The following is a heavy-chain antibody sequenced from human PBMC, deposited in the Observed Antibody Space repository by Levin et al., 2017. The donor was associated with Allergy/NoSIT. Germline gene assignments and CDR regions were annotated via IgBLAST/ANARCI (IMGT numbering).Heavy chain of an antibody. D-gene: IGHD3-9*01. J-gene: IGHJ6*03. CDR3: ARESHYDILTGSSYDYYMDV. Sequence: SPTLSLTCTVSGGSIRSYYWSWIRQPPGKGLEWIGYIYYSGSTNYNPSLKSRVTISVDTSKNQFSLKLSSVTAADTAVYYCARESHYDILTGSSYDYYMDVWGKGTTVTVSS. CDR1: GGSIRSYY. V-gene: IGHV4-59*01. CDR2: IYYSGST.